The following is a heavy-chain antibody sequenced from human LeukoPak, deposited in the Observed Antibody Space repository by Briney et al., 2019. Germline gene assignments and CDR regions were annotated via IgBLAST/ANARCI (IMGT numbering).Heavy chain of an antibody. Sequence: SQTLSLTCAVYAGSFSGYYWTWIRQAPGNGLEWIGEIIHSGSTNYNPSLKIRVTISVDTSNNQFSLKLSTVTAADPAVYYCARDRQGSFDRWGQGTLVTVS. V-gene: IGHV4-34*12. CDR1: AGSFSGYY. J-gene: IGHJ5*02. CDR3: ARDRQGSFDR. CDR2: IIHSGST.